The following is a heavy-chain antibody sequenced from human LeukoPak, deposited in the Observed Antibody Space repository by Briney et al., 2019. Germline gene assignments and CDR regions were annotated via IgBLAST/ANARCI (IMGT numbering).Heavy chain of an antibody. CDR2: ISSNGGRT. V-gene: IGHV3-64D*06. J-gene: IGHJ4*02. D-gene: IGHD3-22*01. CDR1: GFTFSSSA. CDR3: VKRGCLESSGYYYHY. Sequence: PGGSLRLSCSAAGFTFSSSAMRWGGQARGKGLEYVLAISSNGGRTYYADFVKGRFPISRDNYKNTLYLQMSSLRTEHTAVYYCVKRGCLESSGYYYHYWGQGTRVTVSS.